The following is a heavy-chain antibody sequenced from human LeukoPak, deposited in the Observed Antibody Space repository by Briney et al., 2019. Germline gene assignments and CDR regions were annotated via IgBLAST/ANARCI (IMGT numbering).Heavy chain of an antibody. Sequence: PSETLSLTCTVSGGSISSSSYYYGWIRQPPGKGLEWIGYINYSGSTYYNPSLKSRVTISVDTSKDQFSLKLTSVTAADTAVFYCVRHIRDSSFFDTWGLGTLVTVSS. V-gene: IGHV4-39*01. CDR3: VRHIRDSSFFDT. D-gene: IGHD6-13*01. CDR1: GGSISSSSYY. CDR2: INYSGST. J-gene: IGHJ5*02.